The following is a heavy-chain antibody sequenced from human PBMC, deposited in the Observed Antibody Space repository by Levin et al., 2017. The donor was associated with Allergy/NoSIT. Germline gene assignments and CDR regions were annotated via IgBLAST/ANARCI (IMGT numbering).Heavy chain of an antibody. Sequence: ASVKVSCKAAGYTFTDYYMHWVRQAPGQGLEWMGWVNCNSGDTHYAQKFQGRITMTRDTSITTAYIELSSLRSDDTALYYCARNDYGDYVQNFDYWGQGTLVTVSS. CDR2: VNCNSGDT. J-gene: IGHJ4*02. V-gene: IGHV1-2*02. D-gene: IGHD4-17*01. CDR3: ARNDYGDYVQNFDY. CDR1: GYTFTDYY.